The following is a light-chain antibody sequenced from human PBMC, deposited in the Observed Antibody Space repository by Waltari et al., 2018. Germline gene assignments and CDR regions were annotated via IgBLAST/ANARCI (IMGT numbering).Light chain of an antibody. CDR1: QSVSRN. Sequence: ETVMTQSPATLFVSPGERATLSCRASQSVSRNLARYQQKPGQAPRLLIYDASTRATGIPARFSGSGSDIEFTLTISSLQSEDSAVYYCHQYNNWRPWTFGQGTKVEIK. CDR2: DAS. CDR3: HQYNNWRPWT. V-gene: IGKV3-15*01. J-gene: IGKJ1*01.